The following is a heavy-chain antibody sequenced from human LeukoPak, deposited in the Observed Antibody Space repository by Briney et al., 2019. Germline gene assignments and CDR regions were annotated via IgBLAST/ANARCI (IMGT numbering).Heavy chain of an antibody. J-gene: IGHJ4*02. D-gene: IGHD4-17*01. Sequence: TSETLSLTCSVSGGSISSGGYYWSWIRQHPGKGLEWIGYIYYSGSTYYNPSLKSRVTISVDTSKNQFSLKLSSVTAADTAVYYCARFTVTTTYYFDYWGQGTLVTVSS. CDR2: IYYSGST. CDR1: GGSISSGGYY. CDR3: ARFTVTTTYYFDY. V-gene: IGHV4-31*03.